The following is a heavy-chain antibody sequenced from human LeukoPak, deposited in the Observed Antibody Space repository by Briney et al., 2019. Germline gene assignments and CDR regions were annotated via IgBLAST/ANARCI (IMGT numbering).Heavy chain of an antibody. CDR2: INHSGST. V-gene: IGHV4-34*01. CDR3: ARRGRITMVRGVRSYYYYYMDV. D-gene: IGHD3-10*01. J-gene: IGHJ6*03. Sequence: PSETLSLTCAVYGGSFSGYYWSWIRQPPGKGLEWIGEINHSGSTNYNPSLKSRVTISVDTSKNQFSLKLSSVTAADTAVYYCARRGRITMVRGVRSYYYYYMDVWGKGTTVTVSS. CDR1: GGSFSGYY.